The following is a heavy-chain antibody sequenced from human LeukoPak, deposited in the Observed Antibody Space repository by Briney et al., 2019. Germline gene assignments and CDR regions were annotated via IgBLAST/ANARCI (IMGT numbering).Heavy chain of an antibody. J-gene: IGHJ1*01. Sequence: PSETLSLTCTVSGGSISSYYWSWIRQPPGKGLEWVGYIYYSGSTNYNPSLKSRVTISVDTSKNQFSLKLSSVTAADTAVYYCASVAVAGTGPLYFQHWGQGTLVTVSS. D-gene: IGHD6-19*01. CDR1: GGSISSYY. CDR3: ASVAVAGTGPLYFQH. V-gene: IGHV4-59*01. CDR2: IYYSGST.